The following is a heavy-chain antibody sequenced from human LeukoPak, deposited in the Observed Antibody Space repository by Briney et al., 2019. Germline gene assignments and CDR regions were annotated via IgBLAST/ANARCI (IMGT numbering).Heavy chain of an antibody. D-gene: IGHD3-10*01. J-gene: IGHJ4*02. CDR1: GFTFSSYW. V-gene: IGHV3-7*04. CDR3: ARDRGGILDF. CDR2: IKQDGSAK. Sequence: GRSLRLSCAASGFTFSSYWMAWVRQAPGKGLEWVANIKQDGSAKNYVGSVRGRFTISRDNAKTSLELQINSLRVEDTAVYYCARDRGGILDFWGQGTLVTVSS.